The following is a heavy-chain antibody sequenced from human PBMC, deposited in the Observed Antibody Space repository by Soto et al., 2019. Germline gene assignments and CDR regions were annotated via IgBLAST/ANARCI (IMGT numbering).Heavy chain of an antibody. Sequence: QVQLVQSGAEVKKPGASVKVSCKASGYTFTSYGISWVRQAPGQGLEWMGWISAYNGNTNYAQKLQGRVTMTTDTSTSTAYMELRSLRSDDPAVYYCARDLAVDIVATAYGMDVWGQGTTVTVSS. J-gene: IGHJ6*02. CDR2: ISAYNGNT. CDR1: GYTFTSYG. D-gene: IGHD5-12*01. CDR3: ARDLAVDIVATAYGMDV. V-gene: IGHV1-18*01.